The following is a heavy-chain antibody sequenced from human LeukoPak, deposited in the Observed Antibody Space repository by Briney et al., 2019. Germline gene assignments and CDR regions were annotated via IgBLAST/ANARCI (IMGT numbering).Heavy chain of an antibody. Sequence: SVKVSCKASGGTFSSYAISWVRQAPGQGLEWMGGIIPIFGTANYAQKFQGRVTITADESTSTAYMELRSLRSDDTAMYYCARDLGPRGIISPQGYWGQGTLVTVSS. CDR2: IIPIFGTA. CDR1: GGTFSSYA. J-gene: IGHJ4*02. V-gene: IGHV1-69*01. CDR3: ARDLGPRGIISPQGY. D-gene: IGHD5-24*01.